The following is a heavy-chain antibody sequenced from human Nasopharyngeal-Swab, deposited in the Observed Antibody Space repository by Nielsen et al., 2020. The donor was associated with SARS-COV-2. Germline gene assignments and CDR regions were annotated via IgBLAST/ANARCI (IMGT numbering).Heavy chain of an antibody. D-gene: IGHD3-3*01. J-gene: IGHJ4*02. V-gene: IGHV4-34*01. CDR2: IHPSGST. CDR1: GGSFSGYY. CDR3: ARGPVRYDFWSGYYCGFDY. Sequence: SETLSLTCAVYGGSFSGYYWSWIRQPPGKGLEWIGEIHPSGSTDYNPSLKSRVTISVDTSKNQFSLKLSSVTAADTAVFYCARGPVRYDFWSGYYCGFDYWGQGTLVTVSS.